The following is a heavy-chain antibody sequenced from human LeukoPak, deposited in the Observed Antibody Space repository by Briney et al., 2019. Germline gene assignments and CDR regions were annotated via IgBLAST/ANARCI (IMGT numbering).Heavy chain of an antibody. Sequence: PGGSLRLSCAASGFTFSNYGIHWVRQAPGKGLGWVAAISPDGSNKYYADSVKGRFTISRDNSKNTVHLQMNSLRAEDTDVYYCAKRGRDIGHFDSWGQGTLVTVSS. CDR1: GFTFSNYG. D-gene: IGHD5-12*01. V-gene: IGHV3-30*18. J-gene: IGHJ4*02. CDR2: ISPDGSNK. CDR3: AKRGRDIGHFDS.